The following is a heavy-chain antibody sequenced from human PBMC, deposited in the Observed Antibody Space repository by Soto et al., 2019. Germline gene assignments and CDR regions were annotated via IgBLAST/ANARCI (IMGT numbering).Heavy chain of an antibody. Sequence: PSETLSLTCTVFGGSISSYYWSWFRQPPGKGLEWIGYIYYSGSTNYNPSLKSRVTISVDTSKNQFSLKLSSVTAADTAVYYCARRYGGNLDYWGQGTLVTVSS. CDR1: GGSISSYY. D-gene: IGHD1-26*01. CDR2: IYYSGST. V-gene: IGHV4-59*08. CDR3: ARRYGGNLDY. J-gene: IGHJ4*02.